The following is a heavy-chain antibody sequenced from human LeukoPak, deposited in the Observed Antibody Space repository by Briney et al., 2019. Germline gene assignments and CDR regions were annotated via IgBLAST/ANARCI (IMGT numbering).Heavy chain of an antibody. V-gene: IGHV1-46*01. D-gene: IGHD2/OR15-2a*01. Sequence: GASVKVSCKASGYSFITYYIHWVRQAPEQGLEWMGIINPSGGATSYAQKFQGRVTMTRDTSTSTAYMELSSLRSEDTAVYYCARDQRNRLEYYFDYWGQGTLVTVSS. CDR2: INPSGGAT. J-gene: IGHJ4*02. CDR1: GYSFITYY. CDR3: ARDQRNRLEYYFDY.